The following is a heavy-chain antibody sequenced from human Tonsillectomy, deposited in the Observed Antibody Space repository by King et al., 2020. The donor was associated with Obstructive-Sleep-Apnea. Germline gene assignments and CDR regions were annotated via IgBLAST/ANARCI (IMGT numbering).Heavy chain of an antibody. D-gene: IGHD1-1*01. CDR3: ATWNGDYSFYGMDV. V-gene: IGHV1-69*09. CDR2: IIPVLGTP. J-gene: IGHJ6*02. Sequence: QLVQSGAEVKKPGSSVKVSCKAAGGSLSNYAINWVRQAPGQGLQWMGRIIPVLGTPNYAQDLQGRVTITADKSATSAYMELSSLTSHDTAVYYWATWNGDYSFYGMDVWGQGTTVTVSS. CDR1: GGSLSNYA.